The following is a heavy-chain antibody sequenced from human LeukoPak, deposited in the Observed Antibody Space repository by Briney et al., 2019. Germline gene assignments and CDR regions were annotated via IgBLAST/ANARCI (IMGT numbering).Heavy chain of an antibody. CDR3: ARVSQRGYDDFDY. V-gene: IGHV3-21*01. D-gene: IGHD5-12*01. CDR2: ISSSSSYI. Sequence: GGSLRLSCAASGFTFSSYSMNWVRQAPGKGLEWVSSISSSSSYIYYADSVKGRFTISRDNAKNSLYLQMNSLRAEDTAVYYCARVSQRGYDDFDYWGQGTLVTVSS. CDR1: GFTFSSYS. J-gene: IGHJ4*02.